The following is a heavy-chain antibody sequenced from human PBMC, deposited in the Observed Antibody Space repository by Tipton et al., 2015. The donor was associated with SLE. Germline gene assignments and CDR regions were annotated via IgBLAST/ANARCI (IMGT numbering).Heavy chain of an antibody. Sequence: TLSLTCTVSGYYITSGYYWGWIRQHPGKGLGWIGYIYNLGNTNYTPSLKSRLSISIDTSKNQFSLKLTAVTAADTAGYYCARAIRCFDPWGQGTLVTVSS. CDR2: IYNLGNT. CDR1: GYYITSGYY. CDR3: ARAIRCFDP. V-gene: IGHV4-31*03. J-gene: IGHJ5*02. D-gene: IGHD4-17*01.